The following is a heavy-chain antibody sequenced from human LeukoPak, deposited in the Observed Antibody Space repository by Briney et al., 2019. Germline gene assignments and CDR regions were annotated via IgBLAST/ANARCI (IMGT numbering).Heavy chain of an antibody. J-gene: IGHJ6*03. CDR1: GFTFSGST. D-gene: IGHD3-9*01. V-gene: IGHV3-23*01. CDR3: AKQGRDWLRDYYYYMDV. CDR2: LSGRGGST. Sequence: GGSLRLSCAASGFTFSGSTMNWVRQAPGKGLEWVSTLSGRGGSTFYADSVKGRFTISRDNSRNTLYLQMNSLRAEDTAVYYCAKQGRDWLRDYYYYMDVWGKGTTVTISS.